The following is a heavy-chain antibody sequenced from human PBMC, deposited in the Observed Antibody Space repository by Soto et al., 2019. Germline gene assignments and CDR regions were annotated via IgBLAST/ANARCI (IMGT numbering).Heavy chain of an antibody. V-gene: IGHV1-69*02. CDR2: IIPILGIA. Sequence: QVQLVQSGAEVKKPGSSVKVSCKASGGTFSRYTISWVRQAPGQGLEWMGRIIPILGIANYAQKFQGRVTITADKSTSTAYMELSSLRSEDTAVYYCAHLRGYSGYDGYWGQGTLVTVSS. CDR1: GGTFSRYT. D-gene: IGHD5-12*01. J-gene: IGHJ4*02. CDR3: AHLRGYSGYDGY.